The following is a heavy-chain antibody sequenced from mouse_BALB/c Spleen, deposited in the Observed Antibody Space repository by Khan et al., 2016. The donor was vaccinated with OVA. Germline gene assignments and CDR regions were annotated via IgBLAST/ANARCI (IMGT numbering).Heavy chain of an antibody. CDR2: ISYSGST. Sequence: EVKLQQSGPGLVKPSQSLSLTCTVTGYSITSGYGWNWIRQFPGTKLEWMGSISYSGSTNSNPSLKSRISITRATSKNQFFLQLNSGTTEDTATYYCARTARIKYWGQGTTLTVSS. V-gene: IGHV3-2*02. D-gene: IGHD1-2*01. J-gene: IGHJ2*01. CDR1: GYSITSGYG. CDR3: ARTARIKY.